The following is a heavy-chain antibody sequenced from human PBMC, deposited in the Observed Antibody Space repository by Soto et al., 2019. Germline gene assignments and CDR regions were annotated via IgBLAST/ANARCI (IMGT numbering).Heavy chain of an antibody. CDR3: ARGGGIATRGFDY. J-gene: IGHJ4*02. Sequence: EVQLVESGGGLVQPGGSLRLSCAASGFTFSSYWMHWVRQAPGKWLVWVSRLNSDGSSTNYADSVKGRFTISRDNAKNTLYLQMNSLRADDTAVYYCARGGGIATRGFDYWGQGTLVTVSS. V-gene: IGHV3-74*01. CDR2: LNSDGSST. D-gene: IGHD6-6*01. CDR1: GFTFSSYW.